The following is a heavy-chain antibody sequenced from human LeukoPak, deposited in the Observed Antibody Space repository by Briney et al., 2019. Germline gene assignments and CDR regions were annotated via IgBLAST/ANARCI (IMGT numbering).Heavy chain of an antibody. CDR3: ARHIRRVGATQGDY. D-gene: IGHD1-26*01. Sequence: PSETLSLTCTVSGASVNSGSYYWSWIRQPPGKGLEWIGYIYYRGSTSYNPSLKSRVTISVDTSKDQFSLKLSSVTAADTAVYYCARHIRRVGATQGDYWGQGTLVTVSS. CDR1: GASVNSGSYY. J-gene: IGHJ4*02. CDR2: IYYRGST. V-gene: IGHV4-61*01.